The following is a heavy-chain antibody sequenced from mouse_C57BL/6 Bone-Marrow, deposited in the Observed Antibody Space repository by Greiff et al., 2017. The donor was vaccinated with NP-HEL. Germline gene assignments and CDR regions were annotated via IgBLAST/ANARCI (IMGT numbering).Heavy chain of an antibody. Sequence: DVHLVESEGGLVQPGSSMKLSCTASGFTFSDYYMAWVRQVPEKGLEWVANINYDGSSTYYLDSLKGRFIISRDNAKNILYLQMSSLKSEDTATDYCARHYYGSSFMDYWGQGTSVTVSS. CDR2: INYDGSST. CDR3: ARHYYGSSFMDY. J-gene: IGHJ4*01. V-gene: IGHV5-16*01. CDR1: GFTFSDYY. D-gene: IGHD1-1*01.